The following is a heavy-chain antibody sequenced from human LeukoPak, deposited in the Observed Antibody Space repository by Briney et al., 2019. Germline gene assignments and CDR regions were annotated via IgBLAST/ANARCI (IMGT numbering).Heavy chain of an antibody. J-gene: IGHJ2*01. CDR1: GFTFSSYE. D-gene: IGHD3-22*01. CDR2: ISSSGTSM. Sequence: PGGPLRLSCAASGFTFSSYEMNWVRQAPGKGLEWVSYISSSGTSMYYADSVKGRFTISRDNAKNTLYLQMNSLRAEDTAVFFCAREDYNDSGWYFDLWGRGTLVTVSS. CDR3: AREDYNDSGWYFDL. V-gene: IGHV3-48*03.